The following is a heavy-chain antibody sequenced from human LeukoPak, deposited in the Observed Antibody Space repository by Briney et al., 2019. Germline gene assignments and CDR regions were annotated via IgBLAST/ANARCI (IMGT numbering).Heavy chain of an antibody. D-gene: IGHD6-13*01. CDR2: IYHSGST. J-gene: IGHJ3*02. CDR1: GGSISSSNW. V-gene: IGHV4-4*02. CDR3: ARARIAGNKNRGHAFDI. Sequence: TSETLSLTCAVSGGSISSSNWWSWVRQPPGKGPEWIGEIYHSGSTNYNPSLKSRVTISVDKSKNQFSLQLNSVTPEDTAVYYCARARIAGNKNRGHAFDIWGQGTMVTVSS.